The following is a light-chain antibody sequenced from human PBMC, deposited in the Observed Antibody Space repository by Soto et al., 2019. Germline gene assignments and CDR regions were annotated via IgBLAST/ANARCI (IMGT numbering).Light chain of an antibody. CDR3: QQYNRYS. CDR2: DAS. J-gene: IGKJ1*01. Sequence: IQMTQSPSSLSASVGDRVTITFRASQGITNDLGWYQQKPGKVPKLLSYDASSFQRGVPSRFSGSGSGTEFTLTSSSLQPDDFANYYCQQYNRYSFGQGTKVDIK. CDR1: QGITND. V-gene: IGKV1-17*01.